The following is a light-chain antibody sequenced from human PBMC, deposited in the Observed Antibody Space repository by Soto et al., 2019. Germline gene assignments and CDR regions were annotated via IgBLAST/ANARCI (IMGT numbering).Light chain of an antibody. CDR2: AAS. Sequence: DIVLTQSPGTLSLSPGERATLSCRASQSVSSSYFAWYQQKPGQAPRLLIYAASRRASGIPDRFSGSGSGTDFTLTINRLEPEXFAVYYCQQYGALPYTFGXGTKLEIK. CDR3: QQYGALPYT. CDR1: QSVSSSY. V-gene: IGKV3-20*01. J-gene: IGKJ2*01.